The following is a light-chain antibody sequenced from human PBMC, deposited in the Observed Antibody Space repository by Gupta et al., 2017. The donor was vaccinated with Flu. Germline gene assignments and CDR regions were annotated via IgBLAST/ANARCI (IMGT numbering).Light chain of an antibody. CDR1: QSVLYCHNNKHY. CDR3: QKYSTSPFT. J-gene: IGKJ3*01. Sequence: DIVMTQSADSLAVSLVERETISCKSSQSVLYCHNNKHYLAWYQQRPGQPPKLLIYWAPTRDTGVPDRFSGTGSGTYFTLTSSKLQAEDVADYYCQKYSTSPFTFGPGTKVEIK. CDR2: WAP. V-gene: IGKV4-1*01.